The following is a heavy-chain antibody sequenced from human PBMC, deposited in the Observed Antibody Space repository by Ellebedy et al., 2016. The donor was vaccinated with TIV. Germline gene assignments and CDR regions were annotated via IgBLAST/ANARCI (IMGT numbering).Heavy chain of an antibody. CDR1: GGTFSSYA. D-gene: IGHD3-16*01. V-gene: IGHV1-69*10. CDR3: ARDHLGMAFDY. Sequence: ASVKVSCKASGGTFSSYAISWVRQAPGQGLEWMGGIIPILGIANYAQKFQGRVTITADKSTSTAYMELSSLRSEDTAVYYCARDHLGMAFDYWGQGTLVTVSS. J-gene: IGHJ4*02. CDR2: IIPILGIA.